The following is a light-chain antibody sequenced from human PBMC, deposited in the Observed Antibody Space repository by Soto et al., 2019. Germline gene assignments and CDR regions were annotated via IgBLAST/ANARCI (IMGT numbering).Light chain of an antibody. J-gene: IGLJ3*02. CDR3: GSYAGNSGV. Sequence: QSALTQPASVSGSPGQSIIISCTGTSCDVGSYNFVSWYQQHPGKAPKLMIYEVSKRPSGVSNRFSGSKSGNTASLTISGRQDEDEDDYYCGSYAGNSGVFGGGTKLTVL. CDR2: EVS. V-gene: IGLV2-23*02. CDR1: SCDVGSYNF.